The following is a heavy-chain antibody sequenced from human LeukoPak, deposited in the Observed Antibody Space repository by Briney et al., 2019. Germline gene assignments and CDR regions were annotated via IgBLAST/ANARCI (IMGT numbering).Heavy chain of an antibody. CDR2: INTNTGNP. CDR1: GYTFTSYA. CDR3: ARDAPQKVLDQLLLWY. V-gene: IGHV7-4-1*02. J-gene: IGHJ4*02. Sequence: GASVKVSCKASGYTFTSYAMNWVRQAPGQGLEWMGWINTNTGNPTYAQGFTGRFVFSLDTSVSTAYLQISSLKAEDTAVYYCARDAPQKVLDQLLLWYWGQGTLVTVSS. D-gene: IGHD2-2*01.